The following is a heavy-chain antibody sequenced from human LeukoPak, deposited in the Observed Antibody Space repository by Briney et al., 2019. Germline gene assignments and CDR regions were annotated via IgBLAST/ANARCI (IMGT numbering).Heavy chain of an antibody. Sequence: GGSLRLSCAAPGFTVSSNYMSWVRHTPGKGLEWVSLIYSGGSTYYADSVKGRFTISRDNSKNKLYVQMNSLRAEDTAVYYCASRDKGYYYGMDVWGQGTTVTVSS. D-gene: IGHD5-24*01. J-gene: IGHJ6*02. V-gene: IGHV3-66*01. CDR3: ASRDKGYYYGMDV. CDR1: GFTVSSNY. CDR2: IYSGGST.